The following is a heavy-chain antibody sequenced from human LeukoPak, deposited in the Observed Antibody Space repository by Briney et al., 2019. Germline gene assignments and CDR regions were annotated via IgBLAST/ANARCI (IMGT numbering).Heavy chain of an antibody. CDR2: IYSGGST. CDR3: RKETAAAGVPEQVVDY. Sequence: GGSLRLSCAASGFTFSSYGMHWVRQAPGKGLEWVSVIYSGGSTYYADSVKGRFTISRDNSKNTLYLQMNSLRAEDTAVYYCRKETAAAGVPEQVVDYWGQGTLVTVSS. J-gene: IGHJ4*02. V-gene: IGHV3-NL1*01. D-gene: IGHD6-13*01. CDR1: GFTFSSYG.